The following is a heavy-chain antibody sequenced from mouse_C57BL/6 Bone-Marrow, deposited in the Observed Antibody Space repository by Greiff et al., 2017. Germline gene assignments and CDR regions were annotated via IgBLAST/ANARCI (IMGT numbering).Heavy chain of an antibody. J-gene: IGHJ3*01. Sequence: QVQLQQSGAELARPGASVKMSCKASGYTFTSYTMHWVKQRPGQGLEWIGYINPSSGYTKYNQKFKDKAPLTADKSSSTAYMQLSSLTSEDSAVYYCARGGDYDYDGGDWGQGTLVTVSA. V-gene: IGHV1-4*01. CDR1: GYTFTSYT. CDR2: INPSSGYT. D-gene: IGHD2-4*01. CDR3: ARGGDYDYDGGD.